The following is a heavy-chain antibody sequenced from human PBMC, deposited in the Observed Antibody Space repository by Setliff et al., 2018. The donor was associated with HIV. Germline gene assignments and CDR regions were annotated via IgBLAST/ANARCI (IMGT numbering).Heavy chain of an antibody. D-gene: IGHD3-22*01. Sequence: GASVKVSCKASGYTFTSYSLHWVRQAPGQGLEWMGVINPSGGSTAYAENFQGRVTMTRDTSTSTVYMEMRGLRSDDTAVYYCGRNRGNGWYYYDSWGQGTLVTSPQ. J-gene: IGHJ4*02. V-gene: IGHV1-46*01. CDR3: GRNRGNGWYYYDS. CDR1: GYTFTSYS. CDR2: INPSGGST.